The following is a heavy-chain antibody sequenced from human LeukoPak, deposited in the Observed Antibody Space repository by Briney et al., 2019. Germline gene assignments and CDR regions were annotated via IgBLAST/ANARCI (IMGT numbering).Heavy chain of an antibody. D-gene: IGHD3-3*01. V-gene: IGHV3-30*18. CDR1: GFTFSSYG. J-gene: IGHJ3*02. CDR3: AKGGDGFWSGQKDAFDI. CDR2: IWYGGSNK. Sequence: GRSLRLSCAAPGFTFSSYGMHWVRQAPGKGLEWVAVIWYGGSNKYYADSVKGRFTISRDNSKNTLYLQMNSLRAEDTAVYYCAKGGDGFWSGQKDAFDIWGQGTMVTVSS.